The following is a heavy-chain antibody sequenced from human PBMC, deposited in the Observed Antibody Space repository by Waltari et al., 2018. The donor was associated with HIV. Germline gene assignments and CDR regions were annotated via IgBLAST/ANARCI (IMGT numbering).Heavy chain of an antibody. V-gene: IGHV1-18*01. CDR1: GYTFLNYH. CDR2: ITRDSANT. J-gene: IGHJ4*02. Sequence: QIRLFQSGHEVRKPGDSVTVSCKTSGYTFLNYHVTWVRQSLGQRPEWMGGITRDSANTNYTRESQGRVTLTTDAAASIAYLQLRDLRVDDTAIYFCTRGHIWGSYRYFDYWGPGTRVTVS. CDR3: TRGHIWGSYRYFDY. D-gene: IGHD3-16*02.